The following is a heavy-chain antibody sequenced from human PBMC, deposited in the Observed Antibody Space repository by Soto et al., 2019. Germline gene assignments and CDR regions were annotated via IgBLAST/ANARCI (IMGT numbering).Heavy chain of an antibody. CDR3: ARGSPSLYWFDP. CDR1: GGSISSYY. Sequence: QVQLQESGPGLVKPSETLSLTCTVSGGSISSYYWSWIRQPPGKGLEWIGYIYYSGSTNYNPSLKSRVTISVDTSKNQFSLKLSSVTAADTAVYYCARGSPSLYWFDPWGQGTLVTVSS. V-gene: IGHV4-59*01. J-gene: IGHJ5*02. D-gene: IGHD2-2*01. CDR2: IYYSGST.